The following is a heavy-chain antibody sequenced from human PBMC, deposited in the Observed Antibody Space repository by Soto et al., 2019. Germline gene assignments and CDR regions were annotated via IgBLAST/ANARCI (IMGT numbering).Heavy chain of an antibody. D-gene: IGHD2-15*01. V-gene: IGHV4-39*01. Sequence: QLQLQESGPGLVKPSETLSLTCTVSGGSISSSSYYWGWIRQPPGKGLEWIGSIYYSGSTYYNPSLKRRVTISVDTSKNQFSLKLSSVTAADTAVYYCARPFRGSCFHFQHWGQGTLVTVSS. CDR1: GGSISSSSYY. CDR3: ARPFRGSCFHFQH. J-gene: IGHJ1*01. CDR2: IYYSGST.